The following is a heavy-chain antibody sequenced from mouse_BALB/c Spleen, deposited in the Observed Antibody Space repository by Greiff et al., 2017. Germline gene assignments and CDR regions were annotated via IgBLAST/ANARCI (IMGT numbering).Heavy chain of an antibody. CDR2: IRNKANGYTT. CDR3: ARGYDGYSWFAY. J-gene: IGHJ3*01. CDR1: GFTFTDYY. D-gene: IGHD2-3*01. Sequence: EVKLMESGGGLVQPGGSLRLSCATSGFTFTDYYMSWVRQPPGKALEWLGFIRNKANGYTTEYSASVKGRFTISRDNSQSILYLQMNTLRAEDSATYYCARGYDGYSWFAYWGQGTLVTVSA. V-gene: IGHV7-3*02.